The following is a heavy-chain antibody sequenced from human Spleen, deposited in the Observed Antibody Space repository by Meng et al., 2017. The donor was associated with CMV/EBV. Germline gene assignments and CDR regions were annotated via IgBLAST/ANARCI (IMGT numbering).Heavy chain of an antibody. Sequence: LSCADSGLTVSTNYMSWVRQAPGKGLEWVSVLYSGGKTYYADSVQGRFTISRDNSKNTLFLQMNSLRAEDTAVYYCARDRGDYYFDYWGQGTLVTVSS. D-gene: IGHD2-21*02. CDR2: LYSGGKT. CDR1: GLTVSTNY. V-gene: IGHV3-66*02. CDR3: ARDRGDYYFDY. J-gene: IGHJ4*02.